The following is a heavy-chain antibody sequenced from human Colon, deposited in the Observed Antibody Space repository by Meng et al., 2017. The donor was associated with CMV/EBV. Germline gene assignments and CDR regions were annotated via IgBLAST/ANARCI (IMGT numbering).Heavy chain of an antibody. V-gene: IGHV4-61*01. Sequence: VSGGSVSIDTHYWIWIRQPPGKGLEWIGYIFYTGSTKYNPSLKSRVTISLDTSKNQFSLRVNSVTAADTAVYYCARNIFRGVPPDYWGQGTLVTVSS. CDR3: ARNIFRGVPPDY. CDR2: IFYTGST. J-gene: IGHJ4*02. D-gene: IGHD3-9*01. CDR1: GGSVSIDTHY.